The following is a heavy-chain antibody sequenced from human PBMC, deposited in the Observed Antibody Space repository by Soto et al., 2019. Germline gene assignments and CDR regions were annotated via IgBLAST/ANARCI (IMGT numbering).Heavy chain of an antibody. Sequence: SETLPHTWTVSGGSISSSSYYWGWIRQPPGKGLEWIGSIFYSGSTYYNPSLKSRVTISVDTSKNQFSLKLSSVTAADTAVYYCACIFSGGYSYGFSYNGMDVWDQGTTVTVSS. V-gene: IGHV4-39*01. CDR1: GGSISSSSYY. CDR3: ACIFSGGYSYGFSYNGMDV. CDR2: IFYSGST. J-gene: IGHJ6*02. D-gene: IGHD5-18*01.